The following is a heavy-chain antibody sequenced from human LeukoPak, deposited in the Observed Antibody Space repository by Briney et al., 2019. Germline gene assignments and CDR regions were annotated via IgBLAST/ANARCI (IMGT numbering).Heavy chain of an antibody. D-gene: IGHD2-21*01. CDR1: GFTFSSYW. V-gene: IGHV3-23*01. J-gene: IGHJ4*02. CDR3: AKGGDGRYYSRADY. Sequence: GGSLRLSCAASGFTFSSYWMTWVRQAPGKGLEWVSTVGGSASGTFYADSVKGRFTISRDNSKNTLYLQMNGLRAEDTAVYYCAKGGDGRYYSRADYWGQGTLVTVSS. CDR2: VGGSASGT.